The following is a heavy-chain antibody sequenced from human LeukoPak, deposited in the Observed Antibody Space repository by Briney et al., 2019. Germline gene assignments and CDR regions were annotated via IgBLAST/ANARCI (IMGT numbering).Heavy chain of an antibody. CDR2: IYYSGST. J-gene: IGHJ5*02. Sequence: PSETLSLTCTVSGGSISSSSYYWGWIRQPPGKGLEWIGSIYYSGSTYYNPSLKSRVTISVDTSKNQFSLKLSSVTAADTAVYYCARRRWVTARFDPWGQGTLVTVSS. D-gene: IGHD4-23*01. CDR1: GGSISSSSYY. V-gene: IGHV4-39*01. CDR3: ARRRWVTARFDP.